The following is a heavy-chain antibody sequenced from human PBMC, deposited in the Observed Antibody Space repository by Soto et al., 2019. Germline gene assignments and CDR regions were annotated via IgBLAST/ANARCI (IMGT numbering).Heavy chain of an antibody. V-gene: IGHV3-74*01. CDR1: GFTFSSYW. Sequence: GGSLRLSCAASGFTFSSYWLHWVRQAPGEGLVWVSRINPGGGRTNYADSVKGRFTISRDNAKNTLYLQMDSLRAEDTAVYYCARVKLGSYDWVDPWGQGTLVTVSS. D-gene: IGHD3-16*01. J-gene: IGHJ5*02. CDR2: INPGGGRT. CDR3: ARVKLGSYDWVDP.